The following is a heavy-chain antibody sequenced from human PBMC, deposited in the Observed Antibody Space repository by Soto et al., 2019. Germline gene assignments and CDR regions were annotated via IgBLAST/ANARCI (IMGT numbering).Heavy chain of an antibody. CDR2: IIPIFGIV. Sequence: SVKVSCKASGGAFNSHVITWVRQAPGQGLEWMGGIIPIFGIVNYAQMFQDRVTITADESTSTVYMEMRSLRSGDTAVYYCARRSENYFDYWGHGSLVTVSS. CDR1: GGAFNSHV. J-gene: IGHJ4*01. CDR3: ARRSENYFDY. V-gene: IGHV1-69*13.